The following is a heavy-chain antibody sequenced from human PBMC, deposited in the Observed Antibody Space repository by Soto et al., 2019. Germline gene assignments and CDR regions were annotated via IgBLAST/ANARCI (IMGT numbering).Heavy chain of an antibody. Sequence: PGGSLRLSCAASGFTFSSYSMNWVRQAPGKGLEWVSYISSSSSTIYYADSVKGRFTISRDNAKNSLYLQMNSLRDEDTAVYYCARDYYDSSGYYYGDYWGQGTLVTVSS. J-gene: IGHJ4*02. V-gene: IGHV3-48*02. D-gene: IGHD3-22*01. CDR3: ARDYYDSSGYYYGDY. CDR2: ISSSSSTI. CDR1: GFTFSSYS.